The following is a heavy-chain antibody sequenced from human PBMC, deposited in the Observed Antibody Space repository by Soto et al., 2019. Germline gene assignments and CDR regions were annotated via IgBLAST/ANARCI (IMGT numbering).Heavy chain of an antibody. J-gene: IGHJ4*02. D-gene: IGHD2-2*01. CDR2: ISKSDYT. CDR1: GFAFNNYG. Sequence: EVQLLESGGGLVRPGGSLRLSCTVSGFAFNNYGINWVRQAPGKGLEWVSSISKSDYTYYSDSVKGRLGISRDNAKSSVSLQMNTLRVEHTAVYYCAREDSIIIPAVSDFWGQGTLVTVSS. V-gene: IGHV3-21*01. CDR3: AREDSIIIPAVSDF.